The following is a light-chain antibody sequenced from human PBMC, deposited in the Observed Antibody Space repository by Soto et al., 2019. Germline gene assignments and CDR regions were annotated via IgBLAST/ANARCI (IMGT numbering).Light chain of an antibody. Sequence: SYELAQPPSVSVSPGQTAKITCCGDALPRQYAYWYQQKPVQAPLLVMYRDFERPAGIPERFSGYRRGTSVTLTITGVQPDDEADYYCQSVDSTCTHNVFGIATKVTV. V-gene: IGLV3-25*02. CDR2: RDF. CDR1: ALPRQY. J-gene: IGLJ1*01. CDR3: QSVDSTCTHNV.